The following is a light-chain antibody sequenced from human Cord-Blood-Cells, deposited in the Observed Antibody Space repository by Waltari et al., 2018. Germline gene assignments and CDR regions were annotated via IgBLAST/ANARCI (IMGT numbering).Light chain of an antibody. V-gene: IGKV4-1*01. CDR2: WAS. CDR1: QSVLYSSNNKNY. Sequence: DIVMTQSPDSLAVSLGERATTTCKSSQSVLYSSNNKNYLAWYQQKPGQPPKLLIYWASTRESGVPDRFSGSGSGTDFTLTISSLQAEDVAVYYCQQYYSTPPYTFGQGTKLEIK. CDR3: QQYYSTPPYT. J-gene: IGKJ2*01.